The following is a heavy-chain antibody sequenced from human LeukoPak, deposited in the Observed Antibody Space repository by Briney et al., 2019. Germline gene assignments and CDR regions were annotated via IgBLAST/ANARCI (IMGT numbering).Heavy chain of an antibody. J-gene: IGHJ4*02. D-gene: IGHD5-12*01. CDR3: ARRSMATPYFES. CDR1: GYSFTNYW. V-gene: IGHV5-51*01. Sequence: GESLKISCKGSGYSFTNYWIGWVRQMPGRGLEWIGIIYPGDSDTRYSPSFQGQVTISADKSISTAYLQWSSLKASDTAVYYCARRSMATPYFESWGQGTLVTVSS. CDR2: IYPGDSDT.